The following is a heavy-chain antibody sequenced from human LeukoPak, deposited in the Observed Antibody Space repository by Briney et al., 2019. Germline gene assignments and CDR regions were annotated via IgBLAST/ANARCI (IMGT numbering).Heavy chain of an antibody. Sequence: PGGSLRLSCTASGFTFDDHGMSWVRQAPGKGLEWVSNINWNGGSTGYVDSVKGRFTISKDNAKNSLYLQMNSLRAEDTAVYYCAKDSLTAMAKNYFDYWGQGTLVTVSS. CDR1: GFTFDDHG. D-gene: IGHD2-2*01. V-gene: IGHV3-20*04. CDR2: INWNGGST. CDR3: AKDSLTAMAKNYFDY. J-gene: IGHJ4*02.